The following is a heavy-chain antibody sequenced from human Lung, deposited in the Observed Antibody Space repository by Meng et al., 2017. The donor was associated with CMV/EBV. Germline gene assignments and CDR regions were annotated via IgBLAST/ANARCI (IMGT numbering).Heavy chain of an antibody. CDR1: CGSISISTW. CDR2: IYHSGGT. V-gene: IGHV4-4*02. CDR3: ARDPYATGWAG. J-gene: IGHJ4*02. D-gene: IGHD6-19*01. Sequence: QMQLQEAGPGLVKPSGPLSLTCAVSCGSISISTWWSWVRQPPGKGLEWIGEIYHSGGTNYNPSLRGRVTISLDKSKNQFSLTLRSVTAADTAVYYCARDPYATGWAGWGQGSLVTVSS.